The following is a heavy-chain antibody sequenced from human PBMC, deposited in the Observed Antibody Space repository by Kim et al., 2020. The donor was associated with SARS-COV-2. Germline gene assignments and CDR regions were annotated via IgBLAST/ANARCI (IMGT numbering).Heavy chain of an antibody. Sequence: GGSLRLSCAASGFTFDDYTMHWVRQAPGKGLEWVSLISWDGGSTYYADSVKGRFTISRDNSKNSLYLQMNSLRTEDTALYYCAKDFIAARVPDYYYYGMDVWGQGTTVTVSS. J-gene: IGHJ6*02. CDR2: ISWDGGST. CDR3: AKDFIAARVPDYYYYGMDV. D-gene: IGHD6-6*01. V-gene: IGHV3-43*01. CDR1: GFTFDDYT.